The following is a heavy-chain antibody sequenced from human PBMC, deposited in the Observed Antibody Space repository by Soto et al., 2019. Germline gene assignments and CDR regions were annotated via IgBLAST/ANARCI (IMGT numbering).Heavy chain of an antibody. CDR3: TQGGELPQYNWFDP. V-gene: IGHV1-69*01. J-gene: IGHJ5*02. CDR1: GGTFSSYA. D-gene: IGHD1-26*01. Sequence: QVQLVQSGAEVKKPGSSVKVSCKASGGTFSSYAISWVRQAPGQGLEWMGGIIPIFGTANYAQKFQDRVTITADESTSTAYMELSSLRSEDTAVYYCTQGGELPQYNWFDPWGQGTLVTVSS. CDR2: IIPIFGTA.